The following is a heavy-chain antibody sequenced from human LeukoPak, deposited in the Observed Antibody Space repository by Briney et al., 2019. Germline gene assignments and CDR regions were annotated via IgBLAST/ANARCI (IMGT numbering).Heavy chain of an antibody. Sequence: GGSLRLSCAASGLTVSSNYMSWVRQAPGKGLEWVSVIYSGGSTYYADSVKGRFTISRDNSKNTLYLQMNSLRPEDTAVYYCARDLPPAPWNGMDVWGQGTTVTVSS. CDR3: ARDLPPAPWNGMDV. CDR1: GLTVSSNY. V-gene: IGHV3-53*01. D-gene: IGHD2-2*01. CDR2: IYSGGST. J-gene: IGHJ6*02.